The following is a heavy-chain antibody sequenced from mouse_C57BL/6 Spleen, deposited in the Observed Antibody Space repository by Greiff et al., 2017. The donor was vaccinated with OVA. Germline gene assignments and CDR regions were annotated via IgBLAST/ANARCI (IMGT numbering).Heavy chain of an antibody. CDR3: AREGFFITLMDY. D-gene: IGHD1-1*01. CDR1: GYTFTSYW. V-gene: IGHV1-64*01. CDR2: IHPNSGST. Sequence: QVQLQQPGAELVKPGASVKLSCKASGYTFTSYWMHWVKQRPGQGLEWIGMIHPNSGSTNYNEKFKSKATLTVDKSSSTAYMQLSSLTSEDSAVYYCAREGFFITLMDYWGQGTSVTVSS. J-gene: IGHJ4*01.